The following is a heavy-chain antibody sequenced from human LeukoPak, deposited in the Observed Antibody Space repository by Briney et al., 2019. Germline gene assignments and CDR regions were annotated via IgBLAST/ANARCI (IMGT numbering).Heavy chain of an antibody. CDR3: ARGPIYDSSGYYYWEYFQH. Sequence: SETLTLTCTVSGGSISSYYWSWIRQPPGKGLEWIGYIYYSGSTNYNPSLKRRVTISVDTSKNQFSLKLSSVTAADTAVYYCARGPIYDSSGYYYWEYFQHWGQGTLVTVSS. CDR2: IYYSGST. V-gene: IGHV4-59*01. CDR1: GGSISSYY. D-gene: IGHD3-22*01. J-gene: IGHJ1*01.